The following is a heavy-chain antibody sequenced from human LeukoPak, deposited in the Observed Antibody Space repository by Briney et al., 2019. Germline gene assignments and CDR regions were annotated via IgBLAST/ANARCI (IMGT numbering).Heavy chain of an antibody. V-gene: IGHV3-23*01. CDR3: AKDRRLAVAGTFDP. D-gene: IGHD6-19*01. J-gene: IGHJ5*02. CDR1: GFTFSGYI. CDR2: ISASGSNI. Sequence: GGSLRLSCAASGFTFSGYIMHWVRQAPGTGLEWVSSISASGSNINYADSVKGRFTISRDNSKNTLYLQMNSLRAEDTAVYYCAKDRRLAVAGTFDPWGQGTLVTVSS.